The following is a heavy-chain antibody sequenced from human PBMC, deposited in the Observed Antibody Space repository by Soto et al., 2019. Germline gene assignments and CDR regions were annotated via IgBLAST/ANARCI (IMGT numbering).Heavy chain of an antibody. Sequence: GASVKVSCKASGYTFTGYYMHWVRQAPGQGLEWMGWINPNSGGTNYAQKFQGWVTMTRDTSTSTAYMELSSLRSEDTAVYYCARDFEPAASLNWYDPWGQGTLVTVSS. J-gene: IGHJ5*02. V-gene: IGHV1-2*04. CDR1: GYTFTGYY. D-gene: IGHD2-2*01. CDR2: INPNSGGT. CDR3: ARDFEPAASLNWYDP.